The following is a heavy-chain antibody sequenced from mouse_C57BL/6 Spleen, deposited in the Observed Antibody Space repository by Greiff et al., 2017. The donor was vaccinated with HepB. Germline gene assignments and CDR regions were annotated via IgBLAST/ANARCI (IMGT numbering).Heavy chain of an antibody. V-gene: IGHV1-64*01. CDR3: ARSTVQGYFDY. CDR1: GYTFTSYW. Sequence: VQLQQPGAELVKPGASVKLSCKASGYTFTSYWMHWVKQRPGQGLEWIGMIHPNSGSTNYNEKFKSKATLTVDKSSSTAYMQLSSLTSEDSAVYYCARSTVQGYFDYWGQGTTLTVSS. CDR2: IHPNSGST. J-gene: IGHJ2*01. D-gene: IGHD4-1*02.